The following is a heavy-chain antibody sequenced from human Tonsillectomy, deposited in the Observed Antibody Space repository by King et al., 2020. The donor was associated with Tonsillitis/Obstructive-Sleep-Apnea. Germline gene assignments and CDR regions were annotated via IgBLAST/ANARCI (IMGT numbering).Heavy chain of an antibody. CDR3: ARRYCSGGSCYFDAFDI. CDR1: GYTFTIYA. D-gene: IGHD2-15*01. Sequence: QLVQSGSELKKPGASVKVSCKASGYTFTIYAMNWVRQAPGQGLEWLGWIATNTGNPTYAQGFTGRFVFSLDTSVSTAYLQISSLKAEDTAVYYCARRYCSGGSCYFDAFDIWGQGTRVTVSS. V-gene: IGHV7-4-1*02. CDR2: IATNTGNP. J-gene: IGHJ3*02.